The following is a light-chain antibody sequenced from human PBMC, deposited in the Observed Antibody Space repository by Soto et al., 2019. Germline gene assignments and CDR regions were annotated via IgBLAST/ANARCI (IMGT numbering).Light chain of an antibody. Sequence: QSVLTQPASVSGSPGQSITISCTGTSSEVGGYNYVSWYQQHPGKAPKLMIYVVSNRPSGVSNRFSGSKSGNTASLTISGLQAEDEADYYCSSYTSSSTLYGFGTGTKVTVL. CDR1: SSEVGGYNY. J-gene: IGLJ1*01. V-gene: IGLV2-14*01. CDR2: VVS. CDR3: SSYTSSSTLYG.